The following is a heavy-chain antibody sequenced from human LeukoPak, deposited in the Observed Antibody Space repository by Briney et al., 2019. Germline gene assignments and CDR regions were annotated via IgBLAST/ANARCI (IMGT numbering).Heavy chain of an antibody. CDR3: ARDLVTVNRYSDY. Sequence: SETLSLTCAVYGGSFSGYYWSWIRQPPGKGLEWIGEINHSGSTNYNPSLKSRVTISVDTSKNQFSLKLSSVTAADTAVYYCARDLVTVNRYSDYWGQGTLVTVSS. CDR1: GGSFSGYY. CDR2: INHSGST. J-gene: IGHJ4*02. D-gene: IGHD5-18*01. V-gene: IGHV4-34*01.